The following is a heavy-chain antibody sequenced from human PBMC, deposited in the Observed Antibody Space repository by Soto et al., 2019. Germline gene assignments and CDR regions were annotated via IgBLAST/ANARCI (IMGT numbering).Heavy chain of an antibody. CDR1: GFTVRHNY. Sequence: HPGGSLRLSSAASGFTVRHNYMTWVRQAPGKGLEWVSLIYSGGDTAYADSVKGRFTISRHTSQNTLYLQMNSLRAEDTAVYYCARKTDCIPSGGDVWGKGTAVTVSS. CDR2: IYSGGDT. V-gene: IGHV3-53*04. J-gene: IGHJ6*04. D-gene: IGHD2-21*01. CDR3: ARKTDCIPSGGDV.